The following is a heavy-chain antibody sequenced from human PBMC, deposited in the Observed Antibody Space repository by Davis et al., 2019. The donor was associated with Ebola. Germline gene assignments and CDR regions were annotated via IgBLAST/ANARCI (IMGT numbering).Heavy chain of an antibody. CDR2: MNPNSGNT. J-gene: IGHJ6*02. Sequence: ASVKVSCKASGYTFTSYDINWVRQATGQGLEWMGWMNPNSGNTGYAQKLQGRVTMTTDTSTSTAYMELRSLRSDDTAVYYCARDILTAHIPLSYYYGMDVWGQGTTVTVSS. CDR1: GYTFTSYD. V-gene: IGHV1-8*01. CDR3: ARDILTAHIPLSYYYGMDV. D-gene: IGHD3-9*01.